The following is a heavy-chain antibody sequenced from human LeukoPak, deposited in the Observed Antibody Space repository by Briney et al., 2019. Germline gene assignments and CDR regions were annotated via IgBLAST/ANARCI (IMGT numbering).Heavy chain of an antibody. Sequence: PGGSLRLSCAASGFTFSDNYMTWVRQPPGKGLEWIGTMYYRGSTYYNPSLKSRVTISVDTSKNQFSLKLSSVTAADTAVYYCAREPGVRGSFDIWGQGTKVTVSS. CDR2: MYYRGST. V-gene: IGHV4-38-2*02. J-gene: IGHJ3*02. CDR1: GFTFSDNY. D-gene: IGHD2-15*01. CDR3: AREPGVRGSFDI.